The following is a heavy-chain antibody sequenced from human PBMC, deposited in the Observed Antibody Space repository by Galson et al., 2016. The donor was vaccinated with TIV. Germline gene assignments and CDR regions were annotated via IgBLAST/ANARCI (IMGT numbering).Heavy chain of an antibody. CDR2: VWYEETNK. CDR3: ARDRMWEEVLGAFNI. Sequence: SLRLSCAASGFTFSRFGMHWVRQAPGKGLEWVAVVWYEETNKFYADSVNGRFTIPRDNSKNTVYLQMNTLRAEDTAVYYCARDRMWEEVLGAFNIWGQGTMVTVSS. V-gene: IGHV3-33*08. CDR1: GFTFSRFG. J-gene: IGHJ3*02. D-gene: IGHD1-26*01.